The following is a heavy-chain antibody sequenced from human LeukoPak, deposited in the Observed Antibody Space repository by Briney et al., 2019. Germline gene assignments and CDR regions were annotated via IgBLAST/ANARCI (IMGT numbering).Heavy chain of an antibody. Sequence: PGGSLRLSCAASGSTFDDYAMHWVRQAPGKGLEWVSGISWNSGSIGYADSVKGRFTISRDNAKNSLYLQMNSLRAEDTAVYYCARGADNSGSFVILDYWGQGTLVTVSS. CDR1: GSTFDDYA. J-gene: IGHJ4*02. V-gene: IGHV3-9*01. CDR2: ISWNSGSI. CDR3: ARGADNSGSFVILDY. D-gene: IGHD3-10*01.